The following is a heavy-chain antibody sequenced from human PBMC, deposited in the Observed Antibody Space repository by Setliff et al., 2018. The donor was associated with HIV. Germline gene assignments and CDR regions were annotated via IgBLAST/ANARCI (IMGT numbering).Heavy chain of an antibody. CDR3: TRRDNSVSCYYTDQAFDI. J-gene: IGHJ3*02. D-gene: IGHD3-22*01. Sequence: PSETLSLTCAVSGDSVTTSSWWSWVRQSPGKGLEWIGEIYRSGSTNYNPSLKSRVTSSLDKSKNQFSLKVNSVTAADTAVYYCTRRDNSVSCYYTDQAFDIWGQGTLVTVSS. CDR2: IYRSGST. V-gene: IGHV4-4*02. CDR1: GDSVTTSSW.